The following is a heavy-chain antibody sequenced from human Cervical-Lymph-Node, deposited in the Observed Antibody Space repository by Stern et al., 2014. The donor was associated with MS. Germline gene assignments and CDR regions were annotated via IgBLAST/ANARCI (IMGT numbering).Heavy chain of an antibody. D-gene: IGHD3-10*01. J-gene: IGHJ4*02. Sequence: QITLKESGPTLLKPTQTLTLTCSFSGFSLTTRDVAVGWIRQPPGKALKWLALIYWDDDERYRPSLKNRLSISKDTFRNRVVLTMTGMDPVDTGTYFCARRMVRSDYFDYWGQGILVTVSS. CDR2: IYWDDDE. V-gene: IGHV2-5*02. CDR3: ARRMVRSDYFDY. CDR1: GFSLTTRDVA.